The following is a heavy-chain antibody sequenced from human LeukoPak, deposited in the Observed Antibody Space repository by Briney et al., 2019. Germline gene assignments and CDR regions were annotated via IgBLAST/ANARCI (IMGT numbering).Heavy chain of an antibody. CDR2: ISKSGTYI. J-gene: IGHJ4*02. CDR1: GFTFRDYT. D-gene: IGHD2-2*01. CDR3: AREVVIVVEPAANTIDY. Sequence: GGSLRLSCAASGFTFRDYTMNWVRQAPGKGLEWVSAISKSGTYIKYADSVKGRFTVSRDKAKNSLFLQMNSLRVEDTAVYYCAREVVIVVEPAANTIDYWGQGTRVTVSS. V-gene: IGHV3-21*01.